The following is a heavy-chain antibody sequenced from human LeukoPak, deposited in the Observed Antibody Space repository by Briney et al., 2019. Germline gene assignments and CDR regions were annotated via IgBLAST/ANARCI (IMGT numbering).Heavy chain of an antibody. CDR1: GFTFSSYA. Sequence: QAGGSLRLSCAASGFTFSSYAMSWVRQAPGKGLEWVSYISSSGRTMYYADPVKGRFTISRDNAKYSLYLQMNSLRAEDTAVYYCARGIYDTDSLGLYFDHWGQGTLVTVSS. CDR2: ISSSGRTM. V-gene: IGHV3-48*04. J-gene: IGHJ1*01. D-gene: IGHD3-16*01. CDR3: ARGIYDTDSLGLYFDH.